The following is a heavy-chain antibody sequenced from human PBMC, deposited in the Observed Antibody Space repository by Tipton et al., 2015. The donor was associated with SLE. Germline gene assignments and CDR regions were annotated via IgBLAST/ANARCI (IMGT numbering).Heavy chain of an antibody. CDR3: ARWIAVPATANSDAFDI. J-gene: IGHJ3*02. CDR1: GDSISSSTYS. D-gene: IGHD2-2*01. V-gene: IGHV4-39*07. CDR2: VSYDGNT. Sequence: TLSLTCFVSGDSISSSTYSWAWIRQPPGKGLEWIGSVSYDGNTHRNPSLMSRVTLSVDTSENQSSLKLTSVTAADTAVYYCARWIAVPATANSDAFDIWGQGTMVTVSS.